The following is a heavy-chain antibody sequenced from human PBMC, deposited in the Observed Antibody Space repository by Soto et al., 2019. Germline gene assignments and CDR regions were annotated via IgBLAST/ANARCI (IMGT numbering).Heavy chain of an antibody. V-gene: IGHV1-69*13. CDR1: EGPFNTLA. CDR3: ARGPNWNARYYYYGMDV. Sequence: SVKGSFKTCEGPFNTLAISLVRQAPGHGFEGMGGLVPIYGIPSHAQKFQGRVTITADEPTTTVYMELSSLRSDDTAVYYCARGPNWNARYYYYGMDVWGQGTTVTVSS. J-gene: IGHJ6*02. CDR2: LVPIYGIP. D-gene: IGHD1-1*01.